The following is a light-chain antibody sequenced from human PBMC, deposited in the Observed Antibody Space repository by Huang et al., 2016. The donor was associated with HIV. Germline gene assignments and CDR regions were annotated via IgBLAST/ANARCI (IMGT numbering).Light chain of an antibody. Sequence: DIVMTQSPDSLAVSLGERATINCKSSQSVLNYYNNNNHLAWYQQKPGHPPKLLIYWASTRESGVPDRFSGSGSGTDFTLTTSSLQAEDMAFYYCHQYYDTPGTFGQGTQVEIK. J-gene: IGKJ1*01. CDR3: HQYYDTPGT. CDR1: QSVLNYYNNNNH. CDR2: WAS. V-gene: IGKV4-1*01.